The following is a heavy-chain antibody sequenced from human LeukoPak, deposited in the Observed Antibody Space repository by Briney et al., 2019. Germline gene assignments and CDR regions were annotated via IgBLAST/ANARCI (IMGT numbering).Heavy chain of an antibody. CDR3: ARVGDWNDLVY. D-gene: IGHD1-1*01. V-gene: IGHV4-39*07. CDR2: MDYSGGA. CDR1: GGSISSSIYY. J-gene: IGHJ4*02. Sequence: PSETLSLTCTVSGGSISSSIYYWGWIRQPPGKGLEWIGSMDYSGGAFYNPSLESRVTISVDTSKNQFSLKLSSVTAADTAVYYCARVGDWNDLVYWGQGTLVTVSS.